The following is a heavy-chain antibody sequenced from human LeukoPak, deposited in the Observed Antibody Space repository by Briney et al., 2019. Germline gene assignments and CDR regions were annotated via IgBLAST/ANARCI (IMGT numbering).Heavy chain of an antibody. Sequence: GGSLRLSCAASGFTFSSYGMHWVRQAPGKGLEWVAFIRYDGSNKYYADSVKGRFTISRDNSKNTLYLQMNSLRAEDTAVYYCAKDRRVGALPYYFDYWGQGTLVTVSS. CDR1: GFTFSSYG. CDR3: AKDRRVGALPYYFDY. V-gene: IGHV3-30*02. J-gene: IGHJ4*02. D-gene: IGHD1-26*01. CDR2: IRYDGSNK.